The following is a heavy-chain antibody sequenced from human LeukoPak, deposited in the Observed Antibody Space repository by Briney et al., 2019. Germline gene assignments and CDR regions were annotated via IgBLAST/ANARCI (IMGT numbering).Heavy chain of an antibody. CDR3: ADTNTQDWFDP. Sequence: ETLSLTCRVSGGSISSTSYYWGWIRQPPGRGLEWIASIYHSGETFYNPSLESRVAISVDTSNNEVFLDLYSVTAADTAMYYCADTNTQDWFDPWGRGTLVTVSS. J-gene: IGHJ5*02. CDR2: IYHSGET. D-gene: IGHD2-8*01. CDR1: GGSISSTSYY. V-gene: IGHV4-39*07.